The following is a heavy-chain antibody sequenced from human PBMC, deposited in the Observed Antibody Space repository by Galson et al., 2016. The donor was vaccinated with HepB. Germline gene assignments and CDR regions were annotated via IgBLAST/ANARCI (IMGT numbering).Heavy chain of an antibody. CDR1: GFSFSSYA. V-gene: IGHV3-30*04. CDR2: ISYDGSRK. Sequence: SLRLSCAASGFSFSSYAVHWVRQAPGKGLEWVAVISYDGSRKDYADSVKGRFTISRDTSKSTLNLQMNSLRPEDSAVYYCARVMYDLRDYYHYYGMDVWGQGTTVTVSS. D-gene: IGHD3-3*01. CDR3: ARVMYDLRDYYHYYGMDV. J-gene: IGHJ6*02.